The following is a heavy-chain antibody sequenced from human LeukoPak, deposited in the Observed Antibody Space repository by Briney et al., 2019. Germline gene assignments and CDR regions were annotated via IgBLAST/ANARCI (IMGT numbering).Heavy chain of an antibody. CDR1: GGSISSSSYY. D-gene: IGHD6-13*01. Sequence: SETLSLTCTVSGGSISSSSYYWGWIRQPPGQGLEWIGSIHYSGSTYYNPSLKSRVTISVDTSKNQFSLKLSSVTAADTAVYYCARVAAAGTSLDYWGQGTLVTVSS. CDR2: IHYSGST. V-gene: IGHV4-39*01. J-gene: IGHJ4*02. CDR3: ARVAAAGTSLDY.